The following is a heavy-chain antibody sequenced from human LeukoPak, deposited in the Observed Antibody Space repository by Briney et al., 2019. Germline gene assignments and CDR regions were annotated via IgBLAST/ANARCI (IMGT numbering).Heavy chain of an antibody. J-gene: IGHJ4*02. D-gene: IGHD6-19*01. CDR3: AKRIPVSSGWYGYYFDY. Sequence: GGSLRLSCAASGFIFSSYAMSWVRQAPGKGLEWVSAIRGSGGSTYYADSVKGRFTISRDNSKNTLYLQMNSLRAEDTAVYYCAKRIPVSSGWYGYYFDYWGQGTLVTVSS. CDR2: IRGSGGST. CDR1: GFIFSSYA. V-gene: IGHV3-23*01.